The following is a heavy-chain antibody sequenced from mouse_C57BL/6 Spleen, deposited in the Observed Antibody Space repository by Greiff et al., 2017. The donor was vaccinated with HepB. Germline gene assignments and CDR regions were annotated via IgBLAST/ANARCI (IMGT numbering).Heavy chain of an antibody. CDR2: IYPSDSET. CDR1: GYTFTSYW. V-gene: IGHV1-61*01. D-gene: IGHD1-1*01. Sequence: QVQLQQPGAELVRPGSSVKLSCKASGYTFTSYWMDWVKQRPGQGLEWIGNIYPSDSETHYNQKFKDKATLTVDKSSSTAYMPLSSLTSEDSAVYYCAYRSSSFYFDYWGQGTTLTVSS. CDR3: AYRSSSFYFDY. J-gene: IGHJ2*01.